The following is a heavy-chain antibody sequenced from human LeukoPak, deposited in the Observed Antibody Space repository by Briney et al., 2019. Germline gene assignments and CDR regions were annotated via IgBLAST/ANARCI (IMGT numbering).Heavy chain of an antibody. D-gene: IGHD6-19*01. CDR2: ISAYNGNT. J-gene: IGHJ3*02. Sequence: ASVKVSCKASGYTFTSYGISWVRQAPGQGLEWMGWISAYNGNTNYAQKLQGRVTMTTDTSTSTAYMELRSLRSDDTAVYYCARAYSSGWYGDHDTFDIWGQGTMVTVSS. CDR1: GYTFTSYG. CDR3: ARAYSSGWYGDHDTFDI. V-gene: IGHV1-18*01.